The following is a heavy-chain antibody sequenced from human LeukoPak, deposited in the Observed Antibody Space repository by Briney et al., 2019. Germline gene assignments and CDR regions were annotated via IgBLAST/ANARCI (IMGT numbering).Heavy chain of an antibody. Sequence: GGSLRLSCAASGVTFRSDAMRGVCQAPGKGLEWVSCISGNGVITYYADSVKGRFTISRDNSKKMLYLQYNSLRAEDTAVYYCAKDGDQGMATPLDYWGPGTLVTVSS. D-gene: IGHD5-24*01. CDR1: GVTFRSDA. V-gene: IGHV3-23*01. CDR3: AKDGDQGMATPLDY. CDR2: ISGNGVIT. J-gene: IGHJ4*02.